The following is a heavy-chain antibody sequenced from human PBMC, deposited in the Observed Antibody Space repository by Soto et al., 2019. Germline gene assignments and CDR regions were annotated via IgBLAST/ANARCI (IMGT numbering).Heavy chain of an antibody. V-gene: IGHV3-23*01. Sequence: VGSLRLSCQSTVCTFSTYAMSCVRLTPGEWLQWVSLVDSSKTAYYADSVKGRFTISRDNSKNTLYLQMNSLRAEDTAVYYCAKDRGDSSGYYYFQYWVQGTLFSVS. CDR3: AKDRGDSSGYYYFQY. D-gene: IGHD3-22*01. CDR1: VCTFSTYA. J-gene: IGHJ4*02. CDR2: VDSSKTA.